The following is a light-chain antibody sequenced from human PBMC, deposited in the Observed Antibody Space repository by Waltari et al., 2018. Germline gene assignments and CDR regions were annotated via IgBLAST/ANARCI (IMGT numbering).Light chain of an antibody. V-gene: IGKV3-15*01. J-gene: IGKJ2*01. CDR3: QQYNNWPPRYT. Sequence: EIVMTQSPATLSVSPGERATLSCRASQSVSDNVIWYQQKPGQAPRLLIYGTSTRATGIPARFSGSGSGTVFTLTISGLQSEDSAVYYCQQYNNWPPRYTFGQGTKLEIK. CDR1: QSVSDN. CDR2: GTS.